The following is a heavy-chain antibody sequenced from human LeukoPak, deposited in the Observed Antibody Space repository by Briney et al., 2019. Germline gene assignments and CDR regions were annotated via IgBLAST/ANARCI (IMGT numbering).Heavy chain of an antibody. CDR1: GGSFSGYY. CDR2: INHSGST. CDR3: ARGGYCSGGSCYGRIYFDY. D-gene: IGHD2-15*01. J-gene: IGHJ4*02. Sequence: PSETLSLTCAVYGGSFSGYYWSWIRQPPGKGLEWMGEINHSGSTNYNPSLNSRVTISVDTSKNQFSLKPSSVTAADTAVYYCARGGYCSGGSCYGRIYFDYWGQGTLVTVSS. V-gene: IGHV4-34*01.